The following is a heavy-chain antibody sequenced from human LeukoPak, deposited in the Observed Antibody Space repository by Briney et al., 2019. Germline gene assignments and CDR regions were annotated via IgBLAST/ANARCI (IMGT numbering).Heavy chain of an antibody. CDR2: INHSGST. CDR1: GGSISSYY. CDR3: ARATAMVKQYYYDSSGYRDAFDI. V-gene: IGHV4-34*01. D-gene: IGHD3-22*01. J-gene: IGHJ3*02. Sequence: SETLSLTCTVSGGSISSYYWSWIRQPPGKGLEWIGEINHSGSTNYNPSLKSRVTISVDTSKNQFSLKLSSVTAADTAVYYCARATAMVKQYYYDSSGYRDAFDIWGQGTMVTVSS.